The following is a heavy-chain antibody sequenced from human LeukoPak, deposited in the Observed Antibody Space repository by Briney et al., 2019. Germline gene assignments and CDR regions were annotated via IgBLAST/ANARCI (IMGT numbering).Heavy chain of an antibody. Sequence: ASVRVSCKASGGTFSSYAISWVRQAPGQGLEWMGGIIPIFGTANYAQQFQGRVTITTEGSTSTAYMELSSLRSEDTAVYYCARGGSSGWAYFDYWGQGTLVTVSS. CDR3: ARGGSSGWAYFDY. D-gene: IGHD6-19*01. V-gene: IGHV1-69*05. CDR2: IIPIFGTA. J-gene: IGHJ4*02. CDR1: GGTFSSYA.